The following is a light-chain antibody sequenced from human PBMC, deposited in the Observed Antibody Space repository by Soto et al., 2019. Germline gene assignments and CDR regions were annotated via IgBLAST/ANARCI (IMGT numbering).Light chain of an antibody. CDR1: SSDIGLYNY. Sequence: QSALSQPASMSGSPGQPITIPCTGASSDIGLYNYVSWYQHHPGKAPKLLISEVNVRPSGLSDRFSASKAGNTASLTISGLQPEDEAYYYCSSLSTTSTPIVFGSGTKVTVL. CDR3: SSLSTTSTPIV. J-gene: IGLJ1*01. CDR2: EVN. V-gene: IGLV2-14*01.